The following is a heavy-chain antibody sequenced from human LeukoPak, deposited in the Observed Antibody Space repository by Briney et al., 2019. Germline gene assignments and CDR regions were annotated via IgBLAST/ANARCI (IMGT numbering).Heavy chain of an antibody. CDR3: ARHVSIVATTHYYYYMDV. J-gene: IGHJ6*03. CDR1: GYSFTSYW. D-gene: IGHD5-12*01. CDR2: IYPGDSDT. V-gene: IGHV5-51*01. Sequence: GESLKISCKGSGYSFTSYWIGWVRQMPGKGLEWMGIIYPGDSDTRYSPSFQGQVTISADKSISTAYLQWSSLKASDTAMYYCARHVSIVATTHYYYYMDVWGKGTTVTVSS.